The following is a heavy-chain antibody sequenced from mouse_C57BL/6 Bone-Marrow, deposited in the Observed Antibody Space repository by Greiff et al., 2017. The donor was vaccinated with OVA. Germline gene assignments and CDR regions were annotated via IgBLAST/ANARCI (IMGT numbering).Heavy chain of an antibody. D-gene: IGHD2-1*01. J-gene: IGHJ4*01. CDR1: GFTFSSYG. CDR3: ASNYWAMDY. Sequence: EVQRVESGGDLVKPGGSLKLSCAASGFTFSSYGMSWVRQTPDKRLEWVGTISSGGSYTYYPDSVKGRFTISRDNAKNTLYLQMSSLKSEDTAMYYCASNYWAMDYWGQGTSVTVSS. CDR2: ISSGGSYT. V-gene: IGHV5-6*01.